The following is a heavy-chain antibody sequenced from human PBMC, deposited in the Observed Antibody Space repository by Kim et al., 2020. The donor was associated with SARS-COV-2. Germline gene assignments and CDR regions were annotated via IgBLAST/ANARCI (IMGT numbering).Heavy chain of an antibody. V-gene: IGHV3-30*07. CDR3: ARGAVAGTKWGYFDY. Sequence: DAVRGRFTSPRDNSKNTLYLQMNSLRAEDTAVYYRARGAVAGTKWGYFDYWGPGTLVTVSS. D-gene: IGHD6-19*01. J-gene: IGHJ4*02.